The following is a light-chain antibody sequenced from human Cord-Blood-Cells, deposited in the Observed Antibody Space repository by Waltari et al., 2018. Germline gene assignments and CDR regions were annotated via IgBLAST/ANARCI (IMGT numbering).Light chain of an antibody. V-gene: IGLV2-23*02. J-gene: IGLJ1*01. CDR3: CSYAGSSTFV. CDR2: EVS. Sequence: QSAMTQPASVSGSPGQSITLSCTGTSSDVGSSYLFSWYQQHPGKAPKLMIYEVSKRPSGVSNRFSGSKSGNTASLTISGLQAEDEADYYCCSYAGSSTFVFGTGTKVTVL. CDR1: SSDVGSSYL.